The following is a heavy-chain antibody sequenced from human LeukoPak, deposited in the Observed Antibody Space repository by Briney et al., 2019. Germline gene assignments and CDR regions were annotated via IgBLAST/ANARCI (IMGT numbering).Heavy chain of an antibody. CDR3: ATSQPLGFRIPFDY. D-gene: IGHD1-14*01. CDR1: GYTLTELS. V-gene: IGHV1-24*01. CDR2: FDPEDGET. J-gene: IGHJ4*02. Sequence: ASVKVSCKVSGYTLTELSMHWVRQAPGKGLEWMGGFDPEDGETIYAQKFQGRVTMTEDTSTDTAHMELSSLRSEDTAVYYCATSQPLGFRIPFDYWGQGTLVTVSS.